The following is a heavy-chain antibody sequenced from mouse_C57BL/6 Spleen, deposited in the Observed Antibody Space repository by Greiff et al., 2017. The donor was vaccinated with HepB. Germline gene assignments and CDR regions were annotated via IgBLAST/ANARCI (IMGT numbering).Heavy chain of an antibody. J-gene: IGHJ1*03. CDR3: GRRGEDGYWYVEG. Sequence: QVQLQQPGAELVMPGASVKLSCKASGYTFTSYWMHWVKQRPGQGLEWIGEIDPSDSYTNYNQKFKGKSTLTVDKSSSTAYMQLSSLTSEDSEVYYGGRRGEDGYWYVEGWGKGTTVNVSS. CDR2: IDPSDSYT. CDR1: GYTFTSYW. V-gene: IGHV1-69*01.